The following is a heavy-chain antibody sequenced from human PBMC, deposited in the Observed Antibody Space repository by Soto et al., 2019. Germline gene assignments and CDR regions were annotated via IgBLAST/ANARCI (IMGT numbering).Heavy chain of an antibody. V-gene: IGHV3-74*01. Sequence: GGSLRLSCAASGFTFSSYWMHWVRQVPGKGLVWVSRIHFDGSTTHYADSVKGRFTISRDNAKNTLSLQMNSLRAEDTAVYYSARDAYISGYYQFDYWGQGTLVTVSS. CDR3: ARDAYISGYYQFDY. D-gene: IGHD6-19*01. CDR2: IHFDGSTT. J-gene: IGHJ4*02. CDR1: GFTFSSYW.